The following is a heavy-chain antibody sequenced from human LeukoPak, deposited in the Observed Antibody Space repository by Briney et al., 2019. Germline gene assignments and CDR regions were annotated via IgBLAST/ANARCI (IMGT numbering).Heavy chain of an antibody. J-gene: IGHJ4*02. CDR1: GGSISSGSYY. V-gene: IGHV4-61*02. D-gene: IGHD2-2*01. CDR3: AAEHEVVPAAPLDY. CDR2: IYTSGST. Sequence: KPSETLSLTCTVSGGSISSGSYYWSWIRQPAGKGLEWIGRIYTSGSTNYNPSLKSRVTISVDTSKNQFSLKLSSVTAADTAVYYCAAEHEVVPAAPLDYWGQGTLVTVSS.